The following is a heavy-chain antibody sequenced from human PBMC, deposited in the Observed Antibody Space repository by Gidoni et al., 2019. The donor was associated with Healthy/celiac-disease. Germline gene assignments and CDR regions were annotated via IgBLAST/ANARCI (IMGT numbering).Heavy chain of an antibody. Sequence: QVQLVESGGGVVQPGRSLRLSCAASGFTFSSYGMHWVRQDPGKGLEWVEGISYDGSNKYYADSVKGRFTISRDNSKNTLYLQMNSLRAEDTAVYYCAKDSREKKQWLGWGDAFDIWGQGTMVTVSS. J-gene: IGHJ3*02. CDR1: GFTFSSYG. CDR3: AKDSREKKQWLGWGDAFDI. V-gene: IGHV3-30*18. D-gene: IGHD6-19*01. CDR2: ISYDGSNK.